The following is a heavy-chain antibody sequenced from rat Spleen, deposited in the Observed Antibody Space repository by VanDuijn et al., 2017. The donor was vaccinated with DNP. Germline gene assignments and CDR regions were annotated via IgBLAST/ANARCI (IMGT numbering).Heavy chain of an antibody. J-gene: IGHJ2*01. CDR2: ISSGGST. CDR3: SRVDLGAPLDY. V-gene: IGHV2-6*01. D-gene: IGHD5-1*01. CDR1: GFSLTSYT. Sequence: QVQLKESGPGLVQPSQTLSLTCTVSGFSLTSYTVSWVRQPPGKGLEWIAAISSGGSTYYNSALKSRLSISRDTSESQVFLEMNSLRTEDTSMYFCSRVDLGAPLDYWGQGVMVTVSS.